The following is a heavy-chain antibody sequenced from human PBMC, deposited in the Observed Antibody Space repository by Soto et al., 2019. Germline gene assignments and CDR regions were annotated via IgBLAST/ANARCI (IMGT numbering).Heavy chain of an antibody. CDR3: EHRSSLNLYGTSGYLFDY. D-gene: IGHD3-22*01. V-gene: IGHV2-5*01. CDR2: IYWNDDN. CDR1: GFSLSTTGEG. Sequence: SGPTLVNPRQTLTLTCVFSGFSLSTTGEGVAWIRQPPGKALEWLALIYWNDDNRYSPSLKSRLTVTKDTSKNRGGLTRTNIDPLETANYFCEHRSSLNLYGTSGYLFDYWGQGLLVTVSS. J-gene: IGHJ4*02.